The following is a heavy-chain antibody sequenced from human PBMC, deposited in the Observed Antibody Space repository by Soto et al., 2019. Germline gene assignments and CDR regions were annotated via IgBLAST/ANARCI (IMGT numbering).Heavy chain of an antibody. CDR1: GGSISSYY. D-gene: IGHD2-21*02. J-gene: IGHJ4*02. Sequence: QVQLQESGPGLVKPSETLSLTCTVSGGSISSYYWSWIRQPPGKGLEWIGYIYYSASTNYSPSLKSRVTISVDTSKNQFSLNLSSVTAADTVVYYCARHLPYCGGDCYSLDYWGQGTLVTVSS. CDR2: IYYSAST. V-gene: IGHV4-59*08. CDR3: ARHLPYCGGDCYSLDY.